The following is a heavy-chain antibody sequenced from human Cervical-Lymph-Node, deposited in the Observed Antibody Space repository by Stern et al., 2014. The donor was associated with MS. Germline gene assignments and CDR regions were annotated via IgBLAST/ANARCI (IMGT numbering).Heavy chain of an antibody. Sequence: EVQLVQSGGGLVTPGGSLRLSCAASGFTFSDCSMNWVRQAPGKGLEWVSSITNSGASMYYGDSVKGRFTISRDNAKNTLYLQMDSLSAEDTATYFCASTLHGGLYNWFDPWGQGTLVTVSS. V-gene: IGHV3-21*01. J-gene: IGHJ5*02. CDR1: GFTFSDCS. CDR3: ASTLHGGLYNWFDP. CDR2: ITNSGASM. D-gene: IGHD2-2*01.